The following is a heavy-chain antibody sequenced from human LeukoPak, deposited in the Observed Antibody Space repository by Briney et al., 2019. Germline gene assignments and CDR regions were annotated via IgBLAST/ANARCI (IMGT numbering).Heavy chain of an antibody. Sequence: PGGSLRLSCAASGFTFSSYRMSWVRQAPGKGLDWVSYISSSSNTIYYADSVKGRFTISRDNAKNSLYLQMNSLRAEDTAVYYCARDRYGSKDFWGQGALVTVSS. J-gene: IGHJ4*02. CDR1: GFTFSSYR. V-gene: IGHV3-48*01. CDR3: ARDRYGSKDF. CDR2: ISSSSNTI. D-gene: IGHD3-10*01.